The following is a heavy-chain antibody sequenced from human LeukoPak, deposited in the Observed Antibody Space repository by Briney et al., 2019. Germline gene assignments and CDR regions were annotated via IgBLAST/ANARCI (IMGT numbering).Heavy chain of an antibody. CDR1: GFTVSSNY. J-gene: IGHJ4*02. CDR3: AKKGCSGGGCPVGAPFDY. CDR2: IYSGGST. Sequence: GGSLRLSCAASGFTVSSNYMSWVRQAPGKGLEWVSVIYSGGSTYYADSVKGRFTMSRDNSKKTLYLQINSLRAEDTAVYYCAKKGCSGGGCPVGAPFDYWGQGTLVTVSS. V-gene: IGHV3-53*01. D-gene: IGHD2-15*01.